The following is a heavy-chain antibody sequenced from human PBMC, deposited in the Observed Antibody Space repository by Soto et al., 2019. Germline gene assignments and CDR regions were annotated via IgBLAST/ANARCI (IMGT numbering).Heavy chain of an antibody. CDR1: GGSFSGYY. J-gene: IGHJ4*02. D-gene: IGHD5-18*01. CDR2: INHSGST. V-gene: IGHV4-34*01. CDR3: ARGGDTAMVSTLDY. Sequence: SETLSLTCAVYGGSFSGYYWSWILQPPGKGLEWIGEINHSGSTNYNPSLKSRVTISVDTSKNQFSLKLSSVTAADTAVYYCARGGDTAMVSTLDYWGQGTLVTVSS.